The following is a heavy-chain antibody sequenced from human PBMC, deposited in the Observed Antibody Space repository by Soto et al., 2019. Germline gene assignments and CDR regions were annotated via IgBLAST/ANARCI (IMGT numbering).Heavy chain of an antibody. CDR2: ISAYNGNT. Sequence: AASVNVSCKASGYTFTSYGISWVRQAPGQGLEWMGWISAYNGNTDYAQKLQGRVTMTTDTSTSTAYMELRSLRSDDTAVYYCARDWIVQKVIYGEYAFDPWGQGNLVTVSS. CDR1: GYTFTSYG. D-gene: IGHD4-17*01. V-gene: IGHV1-18*04. J-gene: IGHJ5*02. CDR3: ARDWIVQKVIYGEYAFDP.